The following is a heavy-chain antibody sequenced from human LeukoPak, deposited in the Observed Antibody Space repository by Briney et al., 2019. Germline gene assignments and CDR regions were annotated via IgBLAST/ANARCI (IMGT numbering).Heavy chain of an antibody. J-gene: IGHJ4*02. CDR3: AKRDGATSPFHY. D-gene: IGHD4-23*01. CDR1: GFTFSNYA. Sequence: GGSLRLSCAASGFTFSNYAMSWVRQAPGKGLEWVSTISCSGGSTYYADSVKGRFTISRDNSKNTLYLQMSSLRAEDTAIYCCAKRDGATSPFHYWGQGTLVTVSS. CDR2: ISCSGGST. V-gene: IGHV3-23*01.